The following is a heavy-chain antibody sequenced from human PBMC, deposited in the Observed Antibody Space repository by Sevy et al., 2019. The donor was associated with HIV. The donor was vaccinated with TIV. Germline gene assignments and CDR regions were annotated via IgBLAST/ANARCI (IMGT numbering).Heavy chain of an antibody. J-gene: IGHJ5*02. CDR2: IRSKANSYAT. CDR3: ARRDYSNYEGYWFDP. D-gene: IGHD4-4*01. CDR1: GFTFSGSA. Sequence: GGSLRLSCAASGFTFSGSAMHWVRQASGKGLEWVGRIRSKANSYATAYAASVKGRFTISRDDSKNTAYLQMNSLKTEDTAVYYCARRDYSNYEGYWFDPWGQGTLVTVSS. V-gene: IGHV3-73*01.